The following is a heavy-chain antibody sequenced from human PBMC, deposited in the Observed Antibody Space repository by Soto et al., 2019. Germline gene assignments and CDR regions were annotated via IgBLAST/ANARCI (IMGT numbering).Heavy chain of an antibody. CDR3: NAYYDVGRGHSPL. J-gene: IGHJ4*02. D-gene: IGHD3-3*01. V-gene: IGHV3-15*07. Sequence: EVQLVESGGGLVQPGGSLGLSCAASGFSFNNVCMHWVRQTPGRGLEWVGRIKSKADGETTDDAEPVKGRFTVSRDDSKNTVYMQMNSLKTEETAVYYCNAYYDVGRGHSPLWGQGTLVTVSS. CDR2: IKSKADGETT. CDR1: GFSFNNVC.